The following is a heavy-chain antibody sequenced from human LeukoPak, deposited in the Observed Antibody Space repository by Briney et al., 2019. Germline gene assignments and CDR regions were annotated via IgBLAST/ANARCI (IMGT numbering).Heavy chain of an antibody. Sequence: GGSLRLSCAASGFTLSDYAMNWVRQAPGKGLEWVSSISGSGSNTYSADYVKGRFTISRDNSKNTLYLQMSSLRVEDTAVYYCAKSSGYTSNWYNFQLWGQGTLVTVSS. V-gene: IGHV3-23*01. J-gene: IGHJ1*01. D-gene: IGHD6-13*01. CDR1: GFTLSDYA. CDR2: ISGSGSNT. CDR3: AKSSGYTSNWYNFQL.